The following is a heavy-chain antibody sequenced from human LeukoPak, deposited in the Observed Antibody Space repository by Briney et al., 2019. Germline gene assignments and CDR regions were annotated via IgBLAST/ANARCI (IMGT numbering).Heavy chain of an antibody. J-gene: IGHJ6*02. CDR2: IIPIVGIA. Sequence: ASVKVSCKASGGTFSSYAISWVRQAPGQGLEWMGRIIPIVGIANYAQKFQGRVAMTADKSTSTAYMELSSLRSEDTAVYYCATPSTVTTPSLYYYGMDVWGQGTTVTVSS. CDR1: GGTFSSYA. D-gene: IGHD4-17*01. CDR3: ATPSTVTTPSLYYYGMDV. V-gene: IGHV1-69*04.